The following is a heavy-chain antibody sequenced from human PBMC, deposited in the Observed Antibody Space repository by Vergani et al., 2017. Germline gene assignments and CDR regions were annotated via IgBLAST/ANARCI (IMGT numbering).Heavy chain of an antibody. Sequence: QVQLQESGPGLVRPSQTLSLTCTVSGGSISSGSYYWSWFRQPAGKGLEWIGRFYTGGGTSYNPSLKSRVTISGDTSKNQFSLQLSSVTAADTAVYYCARDPRYSTTWPFLLLDMDVWGQGTTVTVSS. J-gene: IGHJ6*02. D-gene: IGHD6-13*01. CDR2: FYTGGGT. V-gene: IGHV4-61*02. CDR1: GGSISSGSYY. CDR3: ARDPRYSTTWPFLLLDMDV.